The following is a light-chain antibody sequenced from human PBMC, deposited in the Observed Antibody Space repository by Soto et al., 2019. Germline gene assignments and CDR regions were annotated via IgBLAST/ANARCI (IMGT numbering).Light chain of an antibody. CDR1: QGISNY. CDR3: QKYNSALYPT. Sequence: DIQMTQSPSSLSASVGDRVTITCRASQGISNYLAWYQQKPGKVPKLLIYAASTLQSGVPSRFSGSGSGTDFTLTISSLQPEDVATYYCQKYNSALYPTFGPGTKVDIK. J-gene: IGKJ3*01. CDR2: AAS. V-gene: IGKV1-27*01.